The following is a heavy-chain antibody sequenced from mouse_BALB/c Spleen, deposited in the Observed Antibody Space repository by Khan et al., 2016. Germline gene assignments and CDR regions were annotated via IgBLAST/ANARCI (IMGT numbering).Heavy chain of an antibody. J-gene: IGHJ2*01. CDR2: IDPENGDT. Sequence: VQLKQSGAELVRSGASVKLSCTASVVNIKDYYMHWVKQRPEQGLEWIGWIDPENGDTEYAPKFQGKATMTADTSSNAAYLQFSSLTSEDSAVYYCNAIYYGSDVYFDYWGQGTTLTVSS. V-gene: IGHV14-4*02. CDR1: VVNIKDYY. D-gene: IGHD1-1*01. CDR3: NAIYYGSDVYFDY.